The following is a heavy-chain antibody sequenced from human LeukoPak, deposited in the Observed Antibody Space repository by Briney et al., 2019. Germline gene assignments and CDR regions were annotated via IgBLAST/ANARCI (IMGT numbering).Heavy chain of an antibody. CDR1: GGSFSGYY. Sequence: SETLSLTCAIYGGSFSGYYWSWIRQPPGKGLEWIGSIYYSGSTYYNPSLKSRVTISVDTSKNQFSLKLDSVTAADTTVYYCARQTGQFYFYYYMDVWGKGTTVTISS. CDR3: ARQTGQFYFYYYMDV. V-gene: IGHV4-34*01. J-gene: IGHJ6*03. CDR2: IYYSGST. D-gene: IGHD7-27*01.